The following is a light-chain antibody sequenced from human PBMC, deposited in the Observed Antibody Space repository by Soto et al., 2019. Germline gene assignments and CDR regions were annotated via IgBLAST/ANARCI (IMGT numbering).Light chain of an antibody. Sequence: DIPVTQSPSTLSASVGDRVSIACRASQSISSSLAWYQQKPGKAPKLLIYDASSLESGVPSRFSGSGSGTEFTLSINSLQPQDFATYYCQQYHRYSWTFGQGTKVEIK. V-gene: IGKV1-5*01. J-gene: IGKJ1*01. CDR2: DAS. CDR1: QSISSS. CDR3: QQYHRYSWT.